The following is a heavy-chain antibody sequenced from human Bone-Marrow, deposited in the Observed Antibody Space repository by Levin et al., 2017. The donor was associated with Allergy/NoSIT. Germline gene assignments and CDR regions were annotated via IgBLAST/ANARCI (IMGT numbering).Heavy chain of an antibody. V-gene: IGHV1-46*01. D-gene: IGHD1-26*01. Sequence: GASVKVSCKPSGYTFASYYIHWVRQAPGEGLEWMGRINPDGGSSRYSKKFQGRVTLTTDMSSSTLYMEVTSLRLDDTAIYYCTRGNLGDWGQGTLVTVSS. J-gene: IGHJ4*02. CDR1: GYTFASYY. CDR3: TRGNLGD. CDR2: INPDGGSS.